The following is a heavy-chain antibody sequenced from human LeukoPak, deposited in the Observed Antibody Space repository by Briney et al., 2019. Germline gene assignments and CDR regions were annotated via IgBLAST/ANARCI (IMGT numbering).Heavy chain of an antibody. D-gene: IGHD2-21*01. CDR3: ARLYCGVGICYSYYMDV. V-gene: IGHV3-7*01. J-gene: IGHJ6*03. CDR2: IKQDGSDR. Sequence: GGSLRLSCTASGFTFSDYWMIWVRQDLGKGLQWVADIKQDGSDRFYVDSVKGRFTISRDNAKNSVYLQMNSLRAEDTAVYYCARLYCGVGICYSYYMDVWGKGTTVTVSS. CDR1: GFTFSDYW.